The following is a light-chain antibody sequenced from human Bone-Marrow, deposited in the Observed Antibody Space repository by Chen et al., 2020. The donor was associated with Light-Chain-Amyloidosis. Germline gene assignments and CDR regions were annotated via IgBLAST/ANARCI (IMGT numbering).Light chain of an antibody. CDR2: EVT. CDR1: SSDVGGDNH. CDR3: SSYTIPNTLV. Sequence: QSALTQPASVSGSPGQSITISCTGTSSDVGGDNHVSWYQQHPAKAPKVMIYEVTNRPSWVPDRFSGSKSDNTASLTISGRQTEDEADYFCSSYTIPNTLVFGSGTRVTVL. V-gene: IGLV2-14*01. J-gene: IGLJ1*01.